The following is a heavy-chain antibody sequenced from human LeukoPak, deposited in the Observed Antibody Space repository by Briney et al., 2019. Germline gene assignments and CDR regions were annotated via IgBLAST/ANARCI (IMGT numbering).Heavy chain of an antibody. CDR1: GGSISSRPYH. CDR2: LYYSGST. CDR3: ARDLVASNFEDGWFDP. J-gene: IGHJ5*02. V-gene: IGHV4-39*07. D-gene: IGHD4-11*01. Sequence: SETLSLTCTVSGGSISSRPYHWGWLRQSPGKGLECIGSLYYSGSTNYNPSLKSRVTISVDTSKNQFSLKLSSVTAADTAVYYCARDLVASNFEDGWFDPWGQGTLVTVSS.